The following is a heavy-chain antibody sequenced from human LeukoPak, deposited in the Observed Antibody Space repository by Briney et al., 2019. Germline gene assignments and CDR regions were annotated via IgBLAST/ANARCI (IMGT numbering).Heavy chain of an antibody. CDR2: ISSSGSTI. CDR1: GFTFSSYE. J-gene: IGHJ4*02. CDR3: ARLGYGSGSFRDY. V-gene: IGHV3-48*03. Sequence: GGSLRLSCAASGFTFSSYEMNWVRQAPGQGLEGVSYISSSGSTIYYADSVKGRFTISRDNAKNSLYLQMNSLRAEDTAVYYCARLGYGSGSFRDYWGQGTLVTVSS. D-gene: IGHD3-10*01.